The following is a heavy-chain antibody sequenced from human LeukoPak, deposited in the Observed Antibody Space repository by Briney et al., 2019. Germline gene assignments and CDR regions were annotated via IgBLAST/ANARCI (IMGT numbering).Heavy chain of an antibody. CDR1: GGTFSSYA. J-gene: IGHJ4*02. CDR2: IIPIFGTA. Sequence: ASVKVSCKASGGTFSSYAISWMGQAPGQGLEWMGGIIPIFGTANYAQKFQGRVTITTDESTSTAYMELSSLRSEDTAVYYCARVRYNWNPDGYYFDYWGQGTLVTVSS. V-gene: IGHV1-69*05. D-gene: IGHD1-20*01. CDR3: ARVRYNWNPDGYYFDY.